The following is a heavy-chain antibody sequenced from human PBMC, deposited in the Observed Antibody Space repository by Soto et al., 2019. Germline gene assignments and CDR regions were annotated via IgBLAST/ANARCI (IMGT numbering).Heavy chain of an antibody. J-gene: IGHJ6*02. D-gene: IGHD1-1*01. CDR3: TAGERRSYGMDV. Sequence: PGGSLRLSCAASGFTFDYYTMHWVRQAPGKGLEWVSLISWDGGSTYYADSVKGRFTISRDNSKNSLYLQMNSLRTEDTALYYCTAGERRSYGMDVWGQGTTVTVSS. V-gene: IGHV3-43*01. CDR1: GFTFDYYT. CDR2: ISWDGGST.